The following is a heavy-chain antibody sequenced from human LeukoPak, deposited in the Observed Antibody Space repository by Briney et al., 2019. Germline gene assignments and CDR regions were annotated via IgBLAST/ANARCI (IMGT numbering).Heavy chain of an antibody. CDR3: ATHSSSGGFDY. J-gene: IGHJ4*02. V-gene: IGHV3-21*01. Sequence: PGGSLRLSCAASGFTFSSYSMNCVRQAPGKGLEWVSSISSSSSYIYYVDSVKSRFTISRDNAKNSLYLQMNSLRAEDTAVYYSATHSSSGGFDYWGQGTLVTVSS. CDR2: ISSSSSYI. CDR1: GFTFSSYS. D-gene: IGHD6-13*01.